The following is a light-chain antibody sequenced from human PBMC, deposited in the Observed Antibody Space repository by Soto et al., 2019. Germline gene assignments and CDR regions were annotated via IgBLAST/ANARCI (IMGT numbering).Light chain of an antibody. CDR1: QSVRSKY. V-gene: IGKV3-15*01. Sequence: IVMTQSPATLSVSPGERATLSCRASQSVRSKYFAWYQQKPGQAPRLLIYDASTRATGIPARFSGSGSGTEFTLTISSLQSEGLAIYFGQQYSDWPLTFGPGTKVDI. CDR2: DAS. CDR3: QQYSDWPLT. J-gene: IGKJ3*01.